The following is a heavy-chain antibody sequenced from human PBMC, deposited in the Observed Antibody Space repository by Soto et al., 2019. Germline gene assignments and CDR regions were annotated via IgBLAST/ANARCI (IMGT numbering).Heavy chain of an antibody. CDR2: IYYTGST. CDR1: GDSISRGGYY. V-gene: IGHV4-31*03. Sequence: SETLSLTCTVSGDSISRGGYYWSWIRQHPGKGLEWIGYIYYTGSTYYNPSLKSRVTISVDKSKNQFSLKLSSVTAADTAVYYCARLRAVAGTLGVGYWGQGTLVTVSS. CDR3: ARLRAVAGTLGVGY. D-gene: IGHD6-19*01. J-gene: IGHJ4*02.